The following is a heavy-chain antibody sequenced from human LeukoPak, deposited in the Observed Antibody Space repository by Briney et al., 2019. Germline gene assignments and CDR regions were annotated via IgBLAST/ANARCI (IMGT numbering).Heavy chain of an antibody. CDR2: ISSSSNTI. CDR1: GFTFSSYI. Sequence: GGSLRLSCAASGFTFSSYIINWVRQAPGKGLEWVSYISSSSNTIYYADSVKGRFPISRDNAKQSLYLQMNSLRAGDTAVYYCARDLVVQYYDILPSPAPPDYWGQGTLVTVSS. J-gene: IGHJ4*02. CDR3: ARDLVVQYYDILPSPAPPDY. V-gene: IGHV3-48*04. D-gene: IGHD3-9*01.